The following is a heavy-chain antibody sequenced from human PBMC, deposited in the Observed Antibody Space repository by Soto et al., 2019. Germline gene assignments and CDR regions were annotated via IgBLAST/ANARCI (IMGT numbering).Heavy chain of an antibody. V-gene: IGHV3-30-3*01. CDR1: GFTFSSYA. Sequence: QVQLVESGGGVVQPGRSLRLSCAASGFTFSSYAMHWVRQAPGKGLEWVAVISYDGSNKYYADSVKGRFTISRDNSKNTLYLQMNSLRAEDTAVYYCARGNAYYDSSGYYMGERGFDYWGQGTLVTVSS. D-gene: IGHD3-22*01. J-gene: IGHJ4*02. CDR3: ARGNAYYDSSGYYMGERGFDY. CDR2: ISYDGSNK.